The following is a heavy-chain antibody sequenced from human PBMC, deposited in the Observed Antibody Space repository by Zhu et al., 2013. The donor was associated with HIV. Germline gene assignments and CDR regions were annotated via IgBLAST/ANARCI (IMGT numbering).Heavy chain of an antibody. CDR2: IIPIFGSA. CDR3: IRRAFYYDRSWFDP. V-gene: IGHV1-69*01. D-gene: IGHD3-22*01. Sequence: QVQLVQSGAEVKKPGSSVKVSCKASGGTFSNYTITWVRQAPGQGPEWMGGIIPIFGSANYAQRFQGRVTITADESTRTAYMELSTLRSEDTAVYYCIRRAFYYDRSWFDPVGPGNPGPPSP. J-gene: IGHJ5*02. CDR1: GGTFSNYT.